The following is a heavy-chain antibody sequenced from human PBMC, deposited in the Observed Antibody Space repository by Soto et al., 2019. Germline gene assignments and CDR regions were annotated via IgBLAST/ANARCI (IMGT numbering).Heavy chain of an antibody. Sequence: DVHLVESGGGLVQPGRSLRLSCAASGITFKDYAMHWVRQAPGKGLEWVSGISWNSGNIGYADSVKGRFTISRDNAKNSLYLQMNSLRSEDTALYYCAKLEGAFDIWGQGTMVTVSS. CDR3: AKLEGAFDI. J-gene: IGHJ3*02. V-gene: IGHV3-9*01. CDR2: ISWNSGNI. CDR1: GITFKDYA.